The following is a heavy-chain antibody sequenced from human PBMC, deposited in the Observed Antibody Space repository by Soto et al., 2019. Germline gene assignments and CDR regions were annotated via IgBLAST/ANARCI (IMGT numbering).Heavy chain of an antibody. Sequence: GGPLSPSFQAPDFPSSANAMHWVRRAPGKGLELVAVISYDGSNKYYADSVKGRFTISRDNSKNTLYLQMNSLKTEDTAVYYCAAQPYYYDFSGSLAVLDVDFWGQGTLVTVSS. CDR2: ISYDGSNK. J-gene: IGHJ4*02. CDR3: AAQPYYYDFSGSLAVLDVDF. V-gene: IGHV3-30*03. D-gene: IGHD3-22*01. CDR1: DFPSSANA.